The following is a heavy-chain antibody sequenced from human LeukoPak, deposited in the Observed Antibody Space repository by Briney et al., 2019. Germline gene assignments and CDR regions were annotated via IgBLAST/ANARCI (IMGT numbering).Heavy chain of an antibody. D-gene: IGHD3-22*01. CDR3: ARDRPLRYYYDSSGVLGY. V-gene: IGHV3-21*01. CDR2: ISISSSYI. CDR1: GFTFKNSW. Sequence: MAGGSLRLSCVASGFTFKNSWMHWVRQAPGEGLEWVSSISISSSYIYYADSVKGRFTISRDNAKNSLYLQMNSLRAEDTAVYYCARDRPLRYYYDSSGVLGYWGQGTLVTVSS. J-gene: IGHJ4*02.